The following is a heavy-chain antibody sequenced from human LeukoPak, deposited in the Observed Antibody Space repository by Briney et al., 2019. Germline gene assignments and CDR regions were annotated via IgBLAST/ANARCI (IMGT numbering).Heavy chain of an antibody. CDR3: ARGVGSGYYYYGMDV. J-gene: IGHJ6*02. V-gene: IGHV1-2*04. CDR2: INPNSGGT. CDR1: GYIFTGYY. D-gene: IGHD6-19*01. Sequence: GASVKVSCKASGYIFTGYYMHWVRQAPGQGLEWMGWINPNSGGTNYAQKFQGWVTMTRDTSISTAYMELSRLRSDDTAVYYCARGVGSGYYYYGMDVWGQGTTVTVSS.